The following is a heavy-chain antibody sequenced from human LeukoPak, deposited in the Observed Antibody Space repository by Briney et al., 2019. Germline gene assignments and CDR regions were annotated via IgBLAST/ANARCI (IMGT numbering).Heavy chain of an antibody. Sequence: GGSLRLSCAASGFTFSSYAMSWVRQAPGKGLEWVSAISGSGGSTYYADSVKGRFTISRDNSKNTLYLQMNGLRAEDTAVYYCAKAIRRYYYGSGSWFDPWGQGTLVTVSS. CDR1: GFTFSSYA. CDR2: ISGSGGST. D-gene: IGHD3-10*01. CDR3: AKAIRRYYYGSGSWFDP. J-gene: IGHJ5*02. V-gene: IGHV3-23*01.